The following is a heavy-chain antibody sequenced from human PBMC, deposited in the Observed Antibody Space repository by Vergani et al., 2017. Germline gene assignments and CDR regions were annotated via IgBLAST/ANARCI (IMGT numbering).Heavy chain of an antibody. Sequence: QVQLVESGGGVVQPGRSLRLSCAASGFTFSSYGMHWVRQAPGKGLEWVAVISYDGSNKYYADSVKGRFTISRDNSKNTLYLQRNSLRAEDTAVYYCASFDYWGQGTLVTVSS. CDR2: ISYDGSNK. J-gene: IGHJ4*02. CDR3: ASFDY. CDR1: GFTFSSYG. V-gene: IGHV3-30*03.